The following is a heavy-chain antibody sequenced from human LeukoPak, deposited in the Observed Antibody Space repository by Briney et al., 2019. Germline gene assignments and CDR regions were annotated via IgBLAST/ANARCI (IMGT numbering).Heavy chain of an antibody. CDR2: IYPGDSDT. J-gene: IGHJ4*02. CDR3: ARRGDCGGDCYVDY. Sequence: GESLNFSCKASGYSFTSYWIGWVRQMPGKGLEWMGIIYPGDSDTRYSPSFRGQVTISADKSISTAYLQWSSLKASDTAMYYCARRGDCGGDCYVDYWGQGTLVTVSS. CDR1: GYSFTSYW. V-gene: IGHV5-51*01. D-gene: IGHD2-21*02.